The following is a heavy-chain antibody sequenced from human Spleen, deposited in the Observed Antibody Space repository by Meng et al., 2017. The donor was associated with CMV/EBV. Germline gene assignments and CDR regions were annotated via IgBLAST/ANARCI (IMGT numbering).Heavy chain of an antibody. V-gene: IGHV4-61*08. CDR1: GAFVRSGDSC. CDR3: ARSGGPIKQDCFDP. Sequence: SGAFVRSGDSCWTWVRPTPGEGLEWIGYICYGGSSDYNPSLKSQVTLSVDTSKNQFSLKLSPVTAADTAVYYCARSGGPIKQDCFDPWDQGTLVTVSS. CDR2: ICYGGSS. D-gene: IGHD5-24*01. J-gene: IGHJ5*02.